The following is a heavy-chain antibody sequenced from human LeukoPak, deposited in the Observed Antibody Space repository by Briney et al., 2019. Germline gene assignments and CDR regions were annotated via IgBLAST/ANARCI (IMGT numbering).Heavy chain of an antibody. V-gene: IGHV1-69*01. CDR2: IIPIFGTA. CDR3: ARAGGYCTSTSCSWGQWFDP. D-gene: IGHD2-2*01. Sequence: ASVKVSCKASGGTFSSYAISWVRQAPGQGLEWMGGIIPIFGTANYAQKFQGRVTITADESTSTAYMELSSLRSEDTAVYYCARAGGYCTSTSCSWGQWFDPWGQGTLVTASS. J-gene: IGHJ5*02. CDR1: GGTFSSYA.